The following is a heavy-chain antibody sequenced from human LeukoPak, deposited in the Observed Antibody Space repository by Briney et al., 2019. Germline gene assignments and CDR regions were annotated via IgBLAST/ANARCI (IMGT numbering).Heavy chain of an antibody. J-gene: IGHJ4*02. Sequence: SGGSLRLSCAASGFTFSSYAMSWVRQAPGKGLEWVSAISGSGGSTYYADSVKGRFTISRDNSKNTLYLQMNALRGEDTAVYYCARLVGDVTTWDCWGQGTLVTVSS. CDR2: ISGSGGST. CDR3: ARLVGDVTTWDC. V-gene: IGHV3-23*01. CDR1: GFTFSSYA. D-gene: IGHD1-26*01.